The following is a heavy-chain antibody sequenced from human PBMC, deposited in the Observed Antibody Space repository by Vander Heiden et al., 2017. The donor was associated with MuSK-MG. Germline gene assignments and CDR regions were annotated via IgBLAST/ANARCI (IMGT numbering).Heavy chain of an antibody. CDR2: ISSSSSTI. J-gene: IGHJ4*02. CDR3: AREDEWELLA. Sequence: EVQLVESGGGLVQPGGSLRLSCAASGFTFSSYSMNWVRQAPGKGLEWVSYISSSSSTIDDADSVKGRFTISRDNAKNSLYLKMKSLRAEDTAVYDCAREDEWELLAWGQGTLVTVSS. D-gene: IGHD1-26*01. CDR1: GFTFSSYS. V-gene: IGHV3-48*01.